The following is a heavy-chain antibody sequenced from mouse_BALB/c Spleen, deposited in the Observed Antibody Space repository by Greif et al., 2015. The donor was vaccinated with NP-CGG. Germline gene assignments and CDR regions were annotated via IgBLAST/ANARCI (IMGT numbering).Heavy chain of an antibody. Sequence: DLVKPGASVKLSCKASGYTFTSYWINWIKQRPGQGLEWIGRIAPGSGSTYYNEMFKGKATLTVDTSSSTAYIQLSSLSSEDSAVYFCARYYYCYGYFDYWGQDTTLTVSS. CDR1: GYTFTSYW. V-gene: IGHV1S41*01. CDR2: IAPGSGST. J-gene: IGHJ2*01. CDR3: ARYYYCYGYFDY. D-gene: IGHD1-2*01.